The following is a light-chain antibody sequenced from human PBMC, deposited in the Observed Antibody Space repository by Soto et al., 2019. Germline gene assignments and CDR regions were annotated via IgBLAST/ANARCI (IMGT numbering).Light chain of an antibody. CDR3: CSYAGTTHV. CDR2: DVS. Sequence: QSALTQPPSVSGSPGQSVTISCTGTSSDIGGYNYVSWYQQLPGKAPKLMIYDVSKRPSGVPDRFSGSNSGNTASLTISGLQAEDEADYYCCSYAGTTHVFGTGTKVTFL. J-gene: IGLJ1*01. CDR1: SSDIGGYNY. V-gene: IGLV2-11*01.